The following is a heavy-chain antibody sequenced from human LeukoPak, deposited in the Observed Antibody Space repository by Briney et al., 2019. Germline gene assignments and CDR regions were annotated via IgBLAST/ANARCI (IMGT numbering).Heavy chain of an antibody. Sequence: GGSLRLSCAASGFTFSSYAMSWVRQAPGKGLEWVSAISGSGGSTCYADSVKGRFTIPRDNSKNTLYLQMNSLRAEDTAVYYCAKDEDYYDSSGYPFDYWGQGTLVTVSS. CDR3: AKDEDYYDSSGYPFDY. J-gene: IGHJ4*02. D-gene: IGHD3-22*01. CDR1: GFTFSSYA. V-gene: IGHV3-23*01. CDR2: ISGSGGST.